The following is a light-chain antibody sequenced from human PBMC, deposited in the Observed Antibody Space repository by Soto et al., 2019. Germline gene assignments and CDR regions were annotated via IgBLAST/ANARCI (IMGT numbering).Light chain of an antibody. CDR2: DND. CDR1: SSNIGNNY. CDR3: GTWDTSLSAGGV. Sequence: QSVLTQPPSVSAAPGQKVTISCSGSSSNIGNNYVSWYQQIPGTTPKLLIYDNDKRPPGIPDRFSGSKSGTSATLGITGLQTGDEADYYCGTWDTSLSAGGVFGEGTK. V-gene: IGLV1-51*01. J-gene: IGLJ2*01.